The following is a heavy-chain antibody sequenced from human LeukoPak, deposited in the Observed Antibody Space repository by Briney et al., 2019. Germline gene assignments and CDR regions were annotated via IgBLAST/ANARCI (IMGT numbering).Heavy chain of an antibody. CDR3: ATAWQSCDY. D-gene: IGHD5-12*01. J-gene: IGHJ4*02. CDR2: ITDSGGST. Sequence: PGGSLRLSCAASGFTFSSYAMTWVRQAPGQGLEWVSSITDSGGSTYYADSVKGRFTISRDNSKNTLYLQMNSLRAEDTAVYYCATAWQSCDYWGQGTLVTVSS. V-gene: IGHV3-23*01. CDR1: GFTFSSYA.